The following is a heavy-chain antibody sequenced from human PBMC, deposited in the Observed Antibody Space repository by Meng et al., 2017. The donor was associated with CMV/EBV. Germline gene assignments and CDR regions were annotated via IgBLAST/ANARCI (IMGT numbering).Heavy chain of an antibody. Sequence: SETLSLTCTVSGGSISSSSYYWGWIRQPPGKGLEWIGSIYYSGSTYYNPSLKSRVTISVDTSKNQFSLKLSSVTAADTAVYYCARDPNGDYSSRYFDYWGQGTLVTVSS. CDR2: IYYSGST. CDR3: ARDPNGDYSSRYFDY. V-gene: IGHV4-39*07. J-gene: IGHJ4*02. D-gene: IGHD4-17*01. CDR1: GGSISSSSYY.